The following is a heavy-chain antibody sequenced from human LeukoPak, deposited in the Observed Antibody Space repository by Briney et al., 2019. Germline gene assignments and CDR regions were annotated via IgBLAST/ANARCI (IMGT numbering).Heavy chain of an antibody. D-gene: IGHD3-10*01. V-gene: IGHV1-2*02. CDR2: INPNSGGT. CDR3: AREPHYGSGSNGPIDAFDI. Sequence: GASVKVSCKASGYTFTGYYMHWVRQAPGQGLEWMGWINPNSGGTNYAQKFQGRVTMTRDTSISTAYMELSRLRSDDTAVYYCAREPHYGSGSNGPIDAFDIWGQGTMVTVSS. J-gene: IGHJ3*02. CDR1: GYTFTGYY.